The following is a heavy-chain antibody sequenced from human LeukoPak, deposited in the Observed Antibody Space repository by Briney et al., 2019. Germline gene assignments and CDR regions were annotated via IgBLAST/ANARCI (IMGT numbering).Heavy chain of an antibody. CDR1: GDSVSSNSAA. J-gene: IGHJ4*02. CDR2: TYYRSRWYN. V-gene: IGHV6-1*01. Sequence: SQTLSLTCAISGDSVSSNSAAWNWIRQSPSRGLEWLGRTYYRSRWYNDYAVSVKSRITINPDTSKNQFSLQLNSVTPEDTAVYYCARDPEGGWLVTPHLDYWGQGTLVTVSS. D-gene: IGHD3-9*01. CDR3: ARDPEGGWLVTPHLDY.